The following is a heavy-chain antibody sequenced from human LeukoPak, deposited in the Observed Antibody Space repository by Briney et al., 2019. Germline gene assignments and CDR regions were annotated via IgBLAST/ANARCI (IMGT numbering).Heavy chain of an antibody. Sequence: ASVKVSCKASGYSFTKFGISWVRQAPGRGLEWVGWIYNGNTKYAQSLQGRVTMTTDTSTSTAYVELRSLISDDTAVYYCARGSSGTEGFDPWGQGTLVTVSS. CDR2: IYNGNT. CDR3: ARGSSGTEGFDP. CDR1: GYSFTKFG. V-gene: IGHV1-18*01. J-gene: IGHJ5*02. D-gene: IGHD1-26*01.